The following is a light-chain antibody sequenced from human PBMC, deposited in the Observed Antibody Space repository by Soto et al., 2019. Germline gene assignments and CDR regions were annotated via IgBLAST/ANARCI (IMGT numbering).Light chain of an antibody. CDR1: QSISSSY. CDR3: QQYGSSSWT. J-gene: IGKJ1*01. Sequence: EIVLTQSPGTLSLSPGERATLSCRTSQSISSSYLAWYQQQPGQAPRLLIYGASSRATGIPDRFRGSGSGTDFTLTISRLEPEDFAMYYCQQYGSSSWTFGQGTKVE. CDR2: GAS. V-gene: IGKV3-20*01.